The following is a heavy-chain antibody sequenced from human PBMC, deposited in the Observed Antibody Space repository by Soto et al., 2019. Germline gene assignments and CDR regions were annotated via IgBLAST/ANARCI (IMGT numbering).Heavy chain of an antibody. J-gene: IGHJ4*02. CDR1: GFTVSTKY. V-gene: IGHV3-66*01. Sequence: EVQLVESGGGLVQPGGSLRLSCAASGFTVSTKYMSWVRQAPGKGLGWVAVTYSGGRTFYADSVRGRFTISRDKCKDTVNLQMNSLRAEDTAVYYCARDPWAADYWGQGTLVTVSS. CDR3: ARDPWAADY. CDR2: TYSGGRT. D-gene: IGHD3-16*01.